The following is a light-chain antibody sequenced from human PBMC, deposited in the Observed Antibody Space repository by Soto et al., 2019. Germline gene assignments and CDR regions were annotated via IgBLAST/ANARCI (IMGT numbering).Light chain of an antibody. Sequence: QLVLTQSPSASASLGASVKLTCTLNSGHSSYTIAWHQQQPEKGPRYLMKVNSDGSHTKVYGIPDRFAGSSSGAERYLTISSLQSEDEADYSCQTWATGIRVFGGGTKLAVL. CDR2: VNSDGSH. CDR3: QTWATGIRV. J-gene: IGLJ3*02. CDR1: SGHSSYT. V-gene: IGLV4-69*01.